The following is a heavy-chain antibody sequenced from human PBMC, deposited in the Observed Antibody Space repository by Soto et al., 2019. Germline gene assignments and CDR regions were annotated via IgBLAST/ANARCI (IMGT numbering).Heavy chain of an antibody. V-gene: IGHV1-2*06. CDR1: GYIFTDYY. CDR2: INPNSGGT. CDR3: ARGGGTILASLP. D-gene: IGHD1-1*01. Sequence: GASVNVSFKASGYIFTDYYMHWVRQAPGQELVLMGRINPNSGGTNYAQKFQGRVTMTRDTTISTAYTELSSLRSEDTATYYCARGGGTILASLPWGPGALVTISS. J-gene: IGHJ5*02.